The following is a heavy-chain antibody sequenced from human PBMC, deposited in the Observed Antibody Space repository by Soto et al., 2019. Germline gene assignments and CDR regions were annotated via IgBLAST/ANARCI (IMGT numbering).Heavy chain of an antibody. CDR3: ERQEIPFQGYFDL. CDR2: ISASGGGT. V-gene: IGHV3-23*01. Sequence: EVQLLESGGGLVQPGGSLRLSCAASGFTFNSYALTWVRQAPERGLEWVSSISASGGGTYYADSVKGRFTISRGNSRHTLSLQVTCLRTKDSVLFDSERQEIPFQGYFDLWGRGTLVTVSS. CDR1: GFTFNSYA. J-gene: IGHJ2*01.